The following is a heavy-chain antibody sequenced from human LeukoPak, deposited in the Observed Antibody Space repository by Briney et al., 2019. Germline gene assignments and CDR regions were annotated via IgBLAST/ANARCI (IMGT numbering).Heavy chain of an antibody. CDR1: GFTFRSYS. Sequence: PGGSLRLSCAASGFTFRSYSMNWVRQAPGKGLEGVSHISCSSSYIYYADSVKGRFTISRDNAKNSLYLQMNSLRAEDTAVYYCARDPLTFGGVIANPNFDYWGQGTLVTVSS. CDR3: ARDPLTFGGVIANPNFDY. V-gene: IGHV3-21*01. CDR2: ISCSSSYI. D-gene: IGHD3-16*02. J-gene: IGHJ4*02.